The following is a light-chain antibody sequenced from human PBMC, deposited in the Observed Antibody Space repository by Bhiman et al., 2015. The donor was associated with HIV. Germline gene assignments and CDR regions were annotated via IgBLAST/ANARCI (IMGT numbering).Light chain of an antibody. J-gene: IGLJ3*02. V-gene: IGLV6-57*01. Sequence: NFMLTQPHSVSESPGKTVSLSCTGSRGSIASNYVQWYQKRPGSSPTTVIYEDNQRPSGVPDRFSGSIDSSSNSASLTISGLKTEDEADYYCQSYDSNRNWVFGGGTKLTVL. CDR2: EDN. CDR3: QSYDSNRNWV. CDR1: RGSIASNY.